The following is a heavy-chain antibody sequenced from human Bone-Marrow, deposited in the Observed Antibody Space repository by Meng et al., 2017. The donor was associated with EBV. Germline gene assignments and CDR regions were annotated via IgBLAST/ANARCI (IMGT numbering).Heavy chain of an antibody. CDR1: GFTFTRYT. Sequence: EVQLLESGXGPVKTGGXLSRSCAVSGFTFTRYTMSWVRQAPGKGLEWVSSISTGSSYIYYTDSLKGRFTISRDNAKHSLYLQMNSLRAEDTAVYYCAREAADGTPYFDYWGQGTLVTVSS. V-gene: IGHV3-21*01. D-gene: IGHD6-13*01. J-gene: IGHJ4*02. CDR3: AREAADGTPYFDY. CDR2: ISTGSSYI.